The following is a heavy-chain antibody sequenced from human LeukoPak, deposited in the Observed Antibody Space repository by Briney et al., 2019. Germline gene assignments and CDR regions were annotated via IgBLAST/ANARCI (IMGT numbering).Heavy chain of an antibody. CDR1: GFTFSSYA. D-gene: IGHD3-22*01. Sequence: PGGSLRLSCAASGFTFSSYAMSWVRQAPGKGLEWVSAISGSGGSTYYADSVKGRFTISRDNSKNTLYLQMNSLRAEDTAVYYCAKDYMRRDYGDYYDSSGYDSYFDYWGQGTLVTVSS. CDR2: ISGSGGST. CDR3: AKDYMRRDYGDYYDSSGYDSYFDY. V-gene: IGHV3-23*01. J-gene: IGHJ4*02.